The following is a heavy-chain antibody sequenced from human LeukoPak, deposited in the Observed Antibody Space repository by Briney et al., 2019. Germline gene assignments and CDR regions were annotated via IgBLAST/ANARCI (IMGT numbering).Heavy chain of an antibody. D-gene: IGHD6-19*01. CDR3: ARHPRQWLVGLSYHYYGMDV. CDR1: GGSFSGYY. CDR2: INHSGST. Sequence: PSETLSLTCAVYGGSFSGYYWSWIRQPPGKGLEWIGEINHSGSTNYNPSLKSRVTISVDTSKNQFPLKLSSVTAADTAVYYCARHPRQWLVGLSYHYYGMDVWGQGTTVTVSS. J-gene: IGHJ6*02. V-gene: IGHV4-34*01.